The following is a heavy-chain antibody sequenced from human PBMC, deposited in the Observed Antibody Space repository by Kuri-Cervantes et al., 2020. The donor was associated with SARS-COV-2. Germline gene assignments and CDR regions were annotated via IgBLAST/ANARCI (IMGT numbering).Heavy chain of an antibody. V-gene: IGHV4-34*01. Sequence: THSPTCAVYGGSLSGYYWSWIRHLPGKGLEWIGEIHHSGSTNNNPSLKSRVTISVDTSKNQFTLKLSSVTAADTAVYYCARGWLFGYWGQGTLVTVSS. D-gene: IGHD2-21*01. J-gene: IGHJ4*02. CDR2: IHHSGST. CDR3: ARGWLFGY. CDR1: GGSLSGYY.